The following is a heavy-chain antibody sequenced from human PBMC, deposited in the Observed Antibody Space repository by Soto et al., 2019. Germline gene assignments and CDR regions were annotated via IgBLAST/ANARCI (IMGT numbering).Heavy chain of an antibody. V-gene: IGHV3-23*01. CDR2: ISGSGGST. D-gene: IGHD3-10*01. Sequence: GGSLRLSCAASGLTFSNYAMSWVRQAPGKGLEWVSVISGSGGSTYYGDSVKGRLTISRDNSNNTLYLQMNSLRAEDTAVYYCAKALTLVGTGYPHYGMDVWCQGPTVTVSS. CDR3: AKALTLVGTGYPHYGMDV. J-gene: IGHJ6*02. CDR1: GLTFSNYA.